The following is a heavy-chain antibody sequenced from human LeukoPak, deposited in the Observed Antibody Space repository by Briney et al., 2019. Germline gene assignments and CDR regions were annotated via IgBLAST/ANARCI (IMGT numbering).Heavy chain of an antibody. CDR2: FYYSGST. Sequence: SETLSLTCTVSGGSISSSSSYWGWIRQPPGEGLEWIGTFYYSGSTYYNPSLKSRVTISVDTSKNQFSLNLSSVTAADTAVYYCARLRVRGYGYGPWEGPTWLDYWGQGTLVAVSS. J-gene: IGHJ4*02. CDR1: GGSISSSSSY. CDR3: ARLRVRGYGYGPWEGPTWLDY. V-gene: IGHV4-39*07. D-gene: IGHD5-18*01.